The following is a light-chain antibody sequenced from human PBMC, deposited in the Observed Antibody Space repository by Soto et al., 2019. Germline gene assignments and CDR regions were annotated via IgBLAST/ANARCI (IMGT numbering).Light chain of an antibody. Sequence: EIVMTQSPVTLSVSPGERATLSCRASQSVRSNVAWYQQKPGQVPRLLIYGASTRATGIPARFSGSWSGTEFILTISSLQSEDFAVYYCHHYNNWPPWTFGQGTKVEIK. J-gene: IGKJ1*01. V-gene: IGKV3-15*01. CDR1: QSVRSN. CDR2: GAS. CDR3: HHYNNWPPWT.